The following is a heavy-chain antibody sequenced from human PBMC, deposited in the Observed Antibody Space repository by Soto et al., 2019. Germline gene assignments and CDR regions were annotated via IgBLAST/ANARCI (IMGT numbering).Heavy chain of an antibody. J-gene: IGHJ4*02. D-gene: IGHD5-12*01. V-gene: IGHV3-73*02. CDR2: IRSRSNGYAT. Sequence: EVQLVESGGGLVQPGGSLKLSCAASGFTLSGSVIYWVRQASGKGLEWVGRIRSRSNGYATAYAASVRGRFTISRDDSKNTAYLQMDSLKTEDTAVYYCTRPGYSNYGSGYWGQGTLVTVSS. CDR1: GFTLSGSV. CDR3: TRPGYSNYGSGY.